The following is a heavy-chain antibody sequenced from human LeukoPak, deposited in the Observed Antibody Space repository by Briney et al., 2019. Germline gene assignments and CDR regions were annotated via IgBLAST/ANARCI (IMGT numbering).Heavy chain of an antibody. CDR3: ARIDDGSQKHQLWFGELSDDYFDY. CDR2: ISYDGSNK. Sequence: PGGSLRLSCAASGFTFSSYGMHWVRQAPGKGLEWVAVISYDGSNKYYADSVKGRFTISRDNSKNTLYLQMNSLRAEDTAVYYCARIDDGSQKHQLWFGELSDDYFDYWGQGTLVTVSS. D-gene: IGHD3-10*01. J-gene: IGHJ4*02. CDR1: GFTFSSYG. V-gene: IGHV3-30*03.